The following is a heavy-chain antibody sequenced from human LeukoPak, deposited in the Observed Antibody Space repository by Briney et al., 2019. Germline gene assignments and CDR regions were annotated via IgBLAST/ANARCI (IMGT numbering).Heavy chain of an antibody. CDR3: ARGLSYGDYYYYYMDV. D-gene: IGHD4-17*01. J-gene: IGHJ6*03. V-gene: IGHV1-8*01. Sequence: ASVKVSCKASGYTFTSYDINWVRQATGQGLEWMGWMNPNSGNTGYAQKFQGRVTMTRNTSISTAYMELSSLRSEDTAVYYCARGLSYGDYYYYYMDVWGKGTTVTISS. CDR1: GYTFTSYD. CDR2: MNPNSGNT.